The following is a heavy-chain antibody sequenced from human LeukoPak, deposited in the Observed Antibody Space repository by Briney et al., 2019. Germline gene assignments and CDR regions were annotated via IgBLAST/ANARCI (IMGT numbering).Heavy chain of an antibody. D-gene: IGHD6-19*01. CDR3: ARASRGGAVAGYFDY. CDR2: INPSGGST. CDR1: GYTFASYY. Sequence: EASVKVSCKASGYTFASYYMHWVRQAPGQGLEWMGIINPSGGSTSYAQKFQGRVTMTRDTSTSTVYMEPSSLRSEDTAVYYCARASRGGAVAGYFDYWGQGTLVTVSS. V-gene: IGHV1-46*01. J-gene: IGHJ4*02.